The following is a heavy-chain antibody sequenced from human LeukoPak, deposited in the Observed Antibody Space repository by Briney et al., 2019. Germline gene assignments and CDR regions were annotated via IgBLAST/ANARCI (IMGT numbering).Heavy chain of an antibody. CDR3: ARIVGSSFDY. J-gene: IGHJ4*02. CDR2: INPNSGGT. Sequence: ASVKVSCKASGYTFTGYYMHWVRQAPGQGLEWMGRINPNSGGTNYAQKFQGRVTITTDESTSTAYMELSSLRSEDTAVYYCARIVGSSFDYWGQGTLVTVSS. D-gene: IGHD1-26*01. V-gene: IGHV1-2*06. CDR1: GYTFTGYY.